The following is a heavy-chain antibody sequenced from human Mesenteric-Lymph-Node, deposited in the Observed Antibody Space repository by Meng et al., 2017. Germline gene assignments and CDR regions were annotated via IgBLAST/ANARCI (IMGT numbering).Heavy chain of an antibody. CDR2: IYYSGST. J-gene: IGHJ4*02. Sequence: SETLSLTCTVSGYSISSGYYWGWIRQPPGKGLEWIGYIYYSGSTNYNPSLKSRVTISVDTSKNQFSLKLSSVTAADTAVYYCARGPPGYSSSFVLGYWGQGTLVTVSS. CDR3: ARGPPGYSSSFVLGY. V-gene: IGHV4-61*01. CDR1: GYSISSGYY. D-gene: IGHD6-13*01.